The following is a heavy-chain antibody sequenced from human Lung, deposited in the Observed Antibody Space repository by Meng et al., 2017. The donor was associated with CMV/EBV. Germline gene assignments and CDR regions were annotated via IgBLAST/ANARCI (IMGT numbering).Heavy chain of an antibody. V-gene: IGHV3-30-3*01. CDR2: ISYDGSNK. CDR3: ARAQERYRVTMIVVVITEYYYGMDV. J-gene: IGHJ6*02. D-gene: IGHD3-22*01. CDR1: GFTFSSYA. Sequence: SCAASGFTFSSYAMHWVRQAPGKGLEWVAVISYDGSNKYYADSEKGRFTISRDNSKNTLYLQMNSLRAEDTAVYYCARAQERYRVTMIVVVITEYYYGMDVXGQGXTVTVSS.